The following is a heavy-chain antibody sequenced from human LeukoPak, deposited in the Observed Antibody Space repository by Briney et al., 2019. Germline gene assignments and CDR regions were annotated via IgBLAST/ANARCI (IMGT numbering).Heavy chain of an antibody. J-gene: IGHJ3*02. D-gene: IGHD1-26*01. CDR2: INPKGGSK. CDR1: GYTFTNYY. Sequence: AAVRVSYTGSGYTFTNYYIHWVRQAPGQGRERMGIINPKGGSKSYPQKFQGRVTITRDTATRTDYMEVSVLRSEDTPVYYCARDQGIVGATNDAFDIWGQGTMVTVSS. V-gene: IGHV1-46*01. CDR3: ARDQGIVGATNDAFDI.